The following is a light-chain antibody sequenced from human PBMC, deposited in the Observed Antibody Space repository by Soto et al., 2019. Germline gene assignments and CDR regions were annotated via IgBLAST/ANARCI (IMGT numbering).Light chain of an antibody. Sequence: DIQMTQSPSSLSASVGDRVTITCPASQDIAKYLSWHQQKPGKPPRLLIYDASNLETGVPSRFNASGSGTDFAFTISRLQPEDIATYYCQQYDNLPYTFGQGTKLDI. V-gene: IGKV1-33*01. CDR3: QQYDNLPYT. CDR1: QDIAKY. J-gene: IGKJ2*01. CDR2: DAS.